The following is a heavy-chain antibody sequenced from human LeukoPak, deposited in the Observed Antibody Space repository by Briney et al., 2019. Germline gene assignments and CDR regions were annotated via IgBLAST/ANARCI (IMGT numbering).Heavy chain of an antibody. CDR1: GFTFSDYW. V-gene: IGHV3-7*01. CDR3: ARAMVRGVRDAFDI. D-gene: IGHD3-10*01. J-gene: IGHJ3*02. Sequence: GGSLRLSCAASGFTFSDYWMTWVRQAPGRGLEWVATIRQDGVENHCVDAVKGRFTISRDNSKSTLYLQMNSLRAEDTAVYYCARAMVRGVRDAFDIWGQGTMVTVSS. CDR2: IRQDGVEN.